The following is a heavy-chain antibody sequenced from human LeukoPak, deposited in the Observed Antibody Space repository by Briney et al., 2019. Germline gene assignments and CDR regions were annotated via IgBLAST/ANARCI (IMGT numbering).Heavy chain of an antibody. V-gene: IGHV3-21*04. CDR3: ARLKYSGSYPADY. CDR1: GFTFSTYT. D-gene: IGHD1-26*01. Sequence: PGGSLRLSCAASGFTFSTYTMNWVRQAPGKGLEWVSSISSRSSYIYYADSVKGRFTISRDNAKNSLYLQMNSLRAEDTAVYYCARLKYSGSYPADYWGQGRLVTVSS. J-gene: IGHJ4*02. CDR2: ISSRSSYI.